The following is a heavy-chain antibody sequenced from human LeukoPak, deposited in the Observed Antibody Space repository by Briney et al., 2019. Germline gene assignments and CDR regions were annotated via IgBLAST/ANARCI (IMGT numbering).Heavy chain of an antibody. CDR2: ISGSGGST. CDR1: GFTFSSYA. V-gene: IGHV3-23*01. J-gene: IGHJ4*02. CDR3: AKRKSYSGGFDY. D-gene: IGHD2-15*01. Sequence: GGSLRLSCAASGFTFSSYAMSWVRQAPGEGLEWVSAISGSGGSTYYADSVKGRFTISRDNSKNTLYLQMNSLRAEDTAVYYCAKRKSYSGGFDYWGRGTLVTVSS.